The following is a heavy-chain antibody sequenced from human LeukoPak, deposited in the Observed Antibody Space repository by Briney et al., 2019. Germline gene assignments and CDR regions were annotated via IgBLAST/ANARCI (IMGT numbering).Heavy chain of an antibody. V-gene: IGHV4-34*01. CDR1: GGSFSGYY. Sequence: SETLSLTCAVYGGSFSGYYWSWIRQPPGKGLEWIGEINHSGSTNYNPSLKSRVTISVDTSKNQFSLKLSSVTAADTAVYYCARDFLRWELWGYFDYWGQGTLVTVSS. D-gene: IGHD1-26*01. CDR2: INHSGST. J-gene: IGHJ4*02. CDR3: ARDFLRWELWGYFDY.